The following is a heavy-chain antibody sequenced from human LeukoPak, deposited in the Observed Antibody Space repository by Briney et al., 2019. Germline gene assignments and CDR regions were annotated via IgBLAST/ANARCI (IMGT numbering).Heavy chain of an antibody. Sequence: PSETLSLTCAVYGGSFSVYYWSWIRQPPGKGLDWIGYIYYSGSTNYNPSLKIRVTISVDTWKNQFSLKLTSVTAADTAVYYCARVAWYYYDSSGYSNWFDPWGQGTLVTVSS. CDR3: ARVAWYYYDSSGYSNWFDP. V-gene: IGHV4-59*01. D-gene: IGHD3-22*01. CDR1: GGSFSVYY. CDR2: IYYSGST. J-gene: IGHJ5*02.